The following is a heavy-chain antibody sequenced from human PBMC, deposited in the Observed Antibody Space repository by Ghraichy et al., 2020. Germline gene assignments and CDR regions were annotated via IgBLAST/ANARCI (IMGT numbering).Heavy chain of an antibody. CDR2: IYYSGST. D-gene: IGHD6-13*01. J-gene: IGHJ4*02. V-gene: IGHV4-61*01. CDR1: GGSVSSGSYY. Sequence: SETLSLTCTVSGGSVSSGSYYWSWVRQPPGKGLEWIGYIYYSGSTYYNPSLKSRVTISVDTSKNQFSLRLSSVTAADTAVYYCARDSSSYYFDYWGQGTLVTVSS. CDR3: ARDSSSYYFDY.